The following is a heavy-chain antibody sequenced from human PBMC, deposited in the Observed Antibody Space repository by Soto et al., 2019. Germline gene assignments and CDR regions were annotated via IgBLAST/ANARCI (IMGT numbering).Heavy chain of an antibody. D-gene: IGHD2-15*01. CDR3: ARGGVVVVAAPLDV. Sequence: QVQLQESGPGLVKPSETLSLTCSVSGGSVSSGNYYWSWIRQPPGKGLEWIGYIYYSGSTNYNPSLKSRVTISVDTSKNQFSLKLSSVTAADTAVYYCARGGVVVVAAPLDVWGQGTLVTVSS. CDR1: GGSVSSGNYY. V-gene: IGHV4-61*01. J-gene: IGHJ4*02. CDR2: IYYSGST.